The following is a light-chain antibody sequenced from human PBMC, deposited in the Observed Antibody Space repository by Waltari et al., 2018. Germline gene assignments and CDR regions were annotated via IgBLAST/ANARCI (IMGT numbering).Light chain of an antibody. V-gene: IGKV3-15*01. CDR3: QQCNSWPLWT. J-gene: IGKJ1*01. CDR2: DAS. CDR1: QGVGSN. Sequence: EIVMTQSPGTLSVSPGESATLSCRAGQGVGSNLAWYQQKPRQAPRLLISDASTRATGIPARFSGSGSGTEFTLTISSLQSEDFAIYYCQQCNSWPLWTFGPGTKVEIK.